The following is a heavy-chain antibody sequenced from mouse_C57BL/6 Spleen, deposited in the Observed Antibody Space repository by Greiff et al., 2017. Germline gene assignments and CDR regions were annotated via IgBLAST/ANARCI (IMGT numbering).Heavy chain of an antibody. Sequence: QVQLQQPGAELVRPGTSVKLSCKASGYTFTSYWMHWVKQRPGQGLEWIGVIDPSDSYTNYNQKFKGKATLTVDTSSSTAYMQLSSLTYEDSAVYYCARPPMDYWGQGTSVTVSS. V-gene: IGHV1-59*01. CDR3: ARPPMDY. CDR1: GYTFTSYW. CDR2: IDPSDSYT. J-gene: IGHJ4*01.